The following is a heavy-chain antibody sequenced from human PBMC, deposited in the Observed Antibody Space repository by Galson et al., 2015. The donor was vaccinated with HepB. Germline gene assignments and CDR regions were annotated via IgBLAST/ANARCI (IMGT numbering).Heavy chain of an antibody. D-gene: IGHD1-26*01. V-gene: IGHV3-23*01. CDR3: ATPPPPVGAIRDDAFDI. CDR2: ISGSGGST. Sequence: SLRLSCAASGFTFSSYAMSWVRQAPGKGLEWVSAISGSGGSTYYADSVKGRFTISRDNSKNTLYLQMNSLRAEDTAVYYCATPPPPVGAIRDDAFDIWGQGTMVTVSS. J-gene: IGHJ3*02. CDR1: GFTFSSYA.